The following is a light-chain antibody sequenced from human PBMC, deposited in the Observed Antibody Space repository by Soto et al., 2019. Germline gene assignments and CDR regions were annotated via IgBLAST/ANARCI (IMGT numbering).Light chain of an antibody. Sequence: QSVLTQPPSVSGTPGQTVTISCTGSDSNIGAGYGVHWYQQVAGSAPRLLIYGKNYRPSGVPDRFSGSNAGTSASLAITGLQAEDEADYYCQSYDRSLRVVVFGGGTKLTVL. CDR2: GKN. V-gene: IGLV1-40*01. CDR1: DSNIGAGYG. J-gene: IGLJ2*01. CDR3: QSYDRSLRVVV.